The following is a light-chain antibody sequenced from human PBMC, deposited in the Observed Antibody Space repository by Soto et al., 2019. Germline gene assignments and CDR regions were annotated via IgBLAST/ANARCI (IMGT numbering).Light chain of an antibody. V-gene: IGLV2-23*02. CDR1: SSDLGSYNL. CDR2: EVN. J-gene: IGLJ2*01. CDR3: FSYAGGSTLV. Sequence: QSALTQPASVSGSPGQSITISCTGTSSDLGSYNLVSWYQQHPGKAPQLLIYEVNERPSGISNRFFGSKSGSTASLTISGLQAEDEAEYYCFSYAGGSTLVFGGGTKVTVL.